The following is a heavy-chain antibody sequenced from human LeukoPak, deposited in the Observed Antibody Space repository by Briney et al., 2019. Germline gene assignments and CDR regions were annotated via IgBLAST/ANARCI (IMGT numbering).Heavy chain of an antibody. CDR3: ARGAHLYSSGWYFDY. CDR2: INPNSGGT. D-gene: IGHD6-19*01. J-gene: IGHJ4*02. CDR1: GYTFTGYY. Sequence: ASVKVSCKASGYTFTGYYMHWVRQAPGQGLEWMGWINPNSGGTNYAQKFQGRVTMTRDTSTSTVYMELSSLRSEDTAVYYCARGAHLYSSGWYFDYWGQGTLVTVSS. V-gene: IGHV1-2*02.